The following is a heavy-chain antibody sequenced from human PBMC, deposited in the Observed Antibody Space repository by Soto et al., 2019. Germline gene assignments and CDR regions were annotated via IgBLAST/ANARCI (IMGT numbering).Heavy chain of an antibody. V-gene: IGHV1-69*13. D-gene: IGHD2-2*01. CDR3: ARQTYCSSTSCYGVSGMDV. CDR1: GGTFSSYA. CDR2: IIPIFGTA. Sequence: ASVKVSCKASGGTFSSYAISWVRQAPGQGLEWMGGIIPIFGTANYAQKFQGRVTITADESTSTAYMELSSLRSEDTAVYYCARQTYCSSTSCYGVSGMDVWGQGTTVTVSS. J-gene: IGHJ6*02.